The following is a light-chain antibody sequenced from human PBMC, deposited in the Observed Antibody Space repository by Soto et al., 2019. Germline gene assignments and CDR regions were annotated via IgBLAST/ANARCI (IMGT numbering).Light chain of an antibody. Sequence: EMVMTQSPATLSLSPGERATLSWKASQSVGSRLAWYQKKPGQPPRLLLYGASTRSSGVPARFSGSGSGTDLTLTISSLEPEDFAVYYCQQRGDWPPITFGQGTRLEI. CDR3: QQRGDWPPIT. CDR2: GAS. CDR1: QSVGSR. J-gene: IGKJ5*01. V-gene: IGKV3-11*01.